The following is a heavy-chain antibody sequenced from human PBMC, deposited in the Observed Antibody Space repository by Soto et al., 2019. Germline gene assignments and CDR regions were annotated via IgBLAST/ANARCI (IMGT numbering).Heavy chain of an antibody. Sequence: SETLSLTCAVYGDSLSGYYWSWIRQPPGKGLEWIGEVNHSGSTNYNPSLQSRVTISVDTSKNQFSLKLRSVTAADTAVYYCARQLVYSSGINSDSTPCWGQGILVTVA. J-gene: IGHJ4*02. CDR1: GDSLSGYY. CDR2: VNHSGST. V-gene: IGHV4-34*01. CDR3: ARQLVYSSGINSDSTPC. D-gene: IGHD3-22*01.